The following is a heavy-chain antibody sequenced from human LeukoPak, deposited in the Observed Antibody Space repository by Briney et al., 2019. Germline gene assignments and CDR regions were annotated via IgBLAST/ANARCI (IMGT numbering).Heavy chain of an antibody. D-gene: IGHD3-9*01. CDR3: ARRSEYYDILTGLWDRFDP. V-gene: IGHV4-59*08. CDR2: IYYSGST. Sequence: SETLSLTCTVSGGSISSYYWSWIRQPPGKGLEWIGYIYYSGSTNYNPSLKSRVTISVDTSKNQFSLKLSSVAAADTAVYYCARRSEYYDILTGLWDRFDPWGQGTLVTVSS. CDR1: GGSISSYY. J-gene: IGHJ5*02.